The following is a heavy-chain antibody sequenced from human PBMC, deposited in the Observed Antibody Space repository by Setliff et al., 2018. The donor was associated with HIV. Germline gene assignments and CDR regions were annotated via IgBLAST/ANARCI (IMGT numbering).Heavy chain of an antibody. J-gene: IGHJ4*02. CDR1: GYTFNNYG. CDR2: INTHSGYT. V-gene: IGHV1-18*01. CDR3: ARGKTWLRFLDY. D-gene: IGHD5-12*01. Sequence: ASVKVSCKASGYTFNNYGISWVRQAPGQGLEWMGRINTHSGYTNYAQNVQGRVTVTMDTSTSTAYTELRSLKSDDTAVYYCARGKTWLRFLDYWGQGTLVTVSS.